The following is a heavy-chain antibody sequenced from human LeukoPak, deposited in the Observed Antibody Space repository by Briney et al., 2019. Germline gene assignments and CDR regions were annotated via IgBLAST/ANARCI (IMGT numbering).Heavy chain of an antibody. V-gene: IGHV1-18*04. Sequence: ASVKVSCKASGYTFISYGFAWVRQAPGQGLKWMGWISVHNGNTKYAQKLQGRVTMTTDTSTSTAYMELRSLRSDDTAVYYCARRGSGGSSDYWGQGTLVTVSS. CDR3: ARRGSGGSSDY. D-gene: IGHD2-15*01. CDR1: GYTFISYG. J-gene: IGHJ4*02. CDR2: ISVHNGNT.